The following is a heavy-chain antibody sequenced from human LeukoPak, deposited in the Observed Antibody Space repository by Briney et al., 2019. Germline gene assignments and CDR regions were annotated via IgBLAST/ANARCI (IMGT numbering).Heavy chain of an antibody. CDR2: IYYSGST. V-gene: IGHV4-31*03. Sequence: SQTLSLTCTVSGGSISSGGYFWSWIRQHPGKGLEWIGYIYYSGSTYYNPSLKSRVTISVDTSKNQFSLKLSSVIAADTAVYYCARIGYSSSWYKYFDYWGQGTLVTVSS. D-gene: IGHD6-13*01. CDR1: GGSISSGGYF. CDR3: ARIGYSSSWYKYFDY. J-gene: IGHJ4*02.